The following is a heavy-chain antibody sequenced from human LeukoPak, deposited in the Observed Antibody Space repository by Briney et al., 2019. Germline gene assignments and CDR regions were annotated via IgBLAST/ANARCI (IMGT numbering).Heavy chain of an antibody. CDR1: GGTFSSYA. CDR2: IIPIFGTA. V-gene: IGHV1-69*13. CDR3: ARGGIVVVPAAMGDAFDI. J-gene: IGHJ3*02. D-gene: IGHD2-2*01. Sequence: ASVKVSCKASGGTFSSYAISWVRQAPGQGLEWMGGIIPIFGTANYAQKFQGRVTITADESTSTAYMELSSLRSEDTAVYYCARGGIVVVPAAMGDAFDIWGQGTMVTVPS.